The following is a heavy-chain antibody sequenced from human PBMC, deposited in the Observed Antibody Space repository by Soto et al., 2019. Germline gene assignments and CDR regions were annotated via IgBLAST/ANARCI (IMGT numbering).Heavy chain of an antibody. J-gene: IGHJ4*02. CDR1: GFSLSSTRMA. D-gene: IGHD6-19*01. V-gene: IGHV2-5*01. CDR3: AHIVVAGLGYYFDY. CDR2: IYWNDDK. Sequence: QITLKESGPPLVKPTQTLTLTCTFSGFSLSSTRMAVGWIRQPPGKALEWLALIYWNDDKRYSPLLKSRLTITQDTSKNQVVLTMSNMDPVDTARYYGAHIVVAGLGYYFDYWGQGTLVTVSS.